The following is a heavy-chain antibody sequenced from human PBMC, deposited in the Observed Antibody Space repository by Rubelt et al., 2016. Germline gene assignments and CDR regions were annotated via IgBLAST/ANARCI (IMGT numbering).Heavy chain of an antibody. CDR2: INPNSGGT. V-gene: IGHV1-2*02. J-gene: IGHJ4*02. CDR1: GYTFTGYY. Sequence: QVQLLQPGAEVKKPASSVKVSCQASGYTFTGYYMHWVRQAPGQGLAWMGWINPNSGGTNYAQKFKGRVTMTRDTSVSTAYMELSRLTSDDTAVYYCARGNSGYDYGLDYWGQGTLVTVSS. D-gene: IGHD5-12*01. CDR3: ARGNSGYDYGLDY.